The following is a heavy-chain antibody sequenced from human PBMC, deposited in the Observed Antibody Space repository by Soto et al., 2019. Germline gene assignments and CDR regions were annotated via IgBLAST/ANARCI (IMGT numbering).Heavy chain of an antibody. D-gene: IGHD2-21*01. V-gene: IGHV4-31*02. CDR1: GAALNSGNYY. CDR2: IYVTGAV. Sequence: SETLSLTCSVSGAALNSGNYYWSWIRQVPGKGLEWIGHIYVTGAVDYNPSLRDRITISQDTSERQFSLNLRPVTAADTAVYYCARLRIATNNYKWFDPWGQGTLGTVS. J-gene: IGHJ5*02. CDR3: ARLRIATNNYKWFDP.